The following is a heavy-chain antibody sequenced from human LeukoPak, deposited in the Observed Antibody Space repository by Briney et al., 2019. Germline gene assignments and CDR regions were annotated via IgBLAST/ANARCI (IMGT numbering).Heavy chain of an antibody. Sequence: SETLSLTCTVSRGSINSYYWSWIRQPPGKGLECLGYTYYSGSTNYNPSLKSRVTISVDTSKNQFSLKLSSVTAADTAVYYCARETYSGSYQLDYWGQGTLVTVSS. CDR3: ARETYSGSYQLDY. V-gene: IGHV4-59*01. D-gene: IGHD1-26*01. CDR1: RGSINSYY. J-gene: IGHJ4*02. CDR2: TYYSGST.